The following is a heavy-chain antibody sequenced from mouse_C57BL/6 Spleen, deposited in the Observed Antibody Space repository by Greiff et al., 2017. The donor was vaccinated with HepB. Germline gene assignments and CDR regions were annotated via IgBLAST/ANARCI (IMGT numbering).Heavy chain of an antibody. Sequence: VQLQQPGAELVRPGSSVKLSCKASGYTFTSYWMHWVKQRPIQGLEWIGNIDPSDSETHYNQKFKDKATLTVDKSSSTAYMQLSSLTSEDSAVYYCASTGTYAMDYWGQGTSVTVSS. CDR2: IDPSDSET. CDR3: ASTGTYAMDY. J-gene: IGHJ4*01. V-gene: IGHV1-52*01. D-gene: IGHD4-1*02. CDR1: GYTFTSYW.